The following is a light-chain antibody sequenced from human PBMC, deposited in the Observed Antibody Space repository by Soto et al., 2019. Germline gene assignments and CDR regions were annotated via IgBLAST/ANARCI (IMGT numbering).Light chain of an antibody. CDR2: GAS. J-gene: IGKJ2*01. Sequence: EIVMTQSPATLSVSPGDGATLSCRARRSVSTNLAWYQQKPGQAPRLLMYGASTRATGIPARFSGSGSGTEFTLTISSLQSEDFAVYYCQQYHNWPPYTFGQGTKLEIK. CDR3: QQYHNWPPYT. CDR1: RSVSTN. V-gene: IGKV3-15*01.